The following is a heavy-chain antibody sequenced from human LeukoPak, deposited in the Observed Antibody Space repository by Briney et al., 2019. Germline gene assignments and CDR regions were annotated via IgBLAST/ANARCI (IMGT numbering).Heavy chain of an antibody. CDR1: GYTFTSYY. CDR3: ARDLVSAYDFWSGYFDY. CDR2: INPNSGGT. D-gene: IGHD3-3*01. V-gene: IGHV1-2*02. J-gene: IGHJ4*02. Sequence: ASVKVSCKASGYTFTSYYMHWVRQAPGQGLEWMGWINPNSGGTNYAQKFQGRVTMTRDTSISTAYMELSRLRSDDTAVYYCARDLVSAYDFWSGYFDYWGQGTLVTVSS.